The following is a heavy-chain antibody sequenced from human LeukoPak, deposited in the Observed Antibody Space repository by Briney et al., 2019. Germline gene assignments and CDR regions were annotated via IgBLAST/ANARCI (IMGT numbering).Heavy chain of an antibody. Sequence: SVKVSCKASGGTFSSYAISWVRQAPGQGLEWMGGIIPIFGTANYAQKIQGRVTITADESTSTAYMELSSLRSEDTAVYYCARVHRAQEVRLAAAGSFDYWGQGTLVTVSS. CDR1: GGTFSSYA. V-gene: IGHV1-69*13. J-gene: IGHJ4*02. D-gene: IGHD6-13*01. CDR3: ARVHRAQEVRLAAAGSFDY. CDR2: IIPIFGTA.